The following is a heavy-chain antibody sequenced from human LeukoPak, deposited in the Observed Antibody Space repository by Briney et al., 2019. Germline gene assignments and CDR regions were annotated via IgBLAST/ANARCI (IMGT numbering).Heavy chain of an antibody. D-gene: IGHD3-3*01. Sequence: SETLSLTCTVSGGSISGYYWSWSRQPPGKGVEWIGNLYYMRGAWYKSSLKSRVTTSVDTSKNQFSPKLSSVTAADTAVCYCARQSPRITIFGVVHGWGQGTLVTVSS. CDR3: ARQSPRITIFGVVHG. V-gene: IGHV4-59*08. CDR2: LYYMRGA. CDR1: GGSISGYY. J-gene: IGHJ4*02.